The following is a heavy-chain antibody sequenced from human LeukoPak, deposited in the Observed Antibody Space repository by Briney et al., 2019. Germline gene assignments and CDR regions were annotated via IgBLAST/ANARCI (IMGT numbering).Heavy chain of an antibody. Sequence: PSETLSLTCTVSGGSISSYYWGWIRQPPGKGLEWIGSMYYSGSTYYNPSLKSRVTISVDTSKNQFSLKLSSVTAADTALYYCASNEWSGYYFDYWGQGTLVTVSS. D-gene: IGHD3-3*01. CDR1: GGSISSYY. CDR2: MYYSGST. J-gene: IGHJ4*02. CDR3: ASNEWSGYYFDY. V-gene: IGHV4-39*01.